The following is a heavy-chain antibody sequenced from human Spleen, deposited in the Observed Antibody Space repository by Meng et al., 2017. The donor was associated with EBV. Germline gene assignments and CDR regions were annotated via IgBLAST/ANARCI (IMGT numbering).Heavy chain of an antibody. CDR3: AYFGDLPPLW. Sequence: QIQLQQSSPGLVKSSXTLSVTCAISGGSISSNNAAWNWIRQSPSRGLEWLGRTYYRSKSYNDYAVSVKSRITVNLDTSKNQFSLHLNSVTPEDTAVYYCAYFGDLPPLWWGQGTMVTVSS. D-gene: IGHD3-16*01. V-gene: IGHV6-1*01. CDR1: GGSISSNNAA. CDR2: TYYRSKSYN. J-gene: IGHJ4*02.